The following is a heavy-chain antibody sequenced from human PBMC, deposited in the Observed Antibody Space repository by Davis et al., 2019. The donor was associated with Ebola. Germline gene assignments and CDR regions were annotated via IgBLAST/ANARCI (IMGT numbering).Heavy chain of an antibody. Sequence: GESLKISCAASGFTFSDHYMDWVRQAPGKGLEWVGRTRNKANRYTTAYAASVKGRFTISRDDSKNSLYLQMNSLKTEDTAVFYCARVRISGNYDLDVWGQGTTVTVSS. CDR1: GFTFSDHY. V-gene: IGHV3-72*01. J-gene: IGHJ6*02. D-gene: IGHD3-10*01. CDR2: TRNKANRYTT. CDR3: ARVRISGNYDLDV.